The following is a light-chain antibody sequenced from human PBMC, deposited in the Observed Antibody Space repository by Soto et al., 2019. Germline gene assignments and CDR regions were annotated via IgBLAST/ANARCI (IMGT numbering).Light chain of an antibody. Sequence: EIVMTQSPVSLPVTPGEPASFFCRSSQSLLHSDGYNYLHWYLQKPGQSPQLLIYVASNRASGVPDRFSGSGSGTDFTLKISRVEAEDVGVYYCFQALEVHLTFGGGTKVDIK. V-gene: IGKV2-28*01. CDR3: FQALEVHLT. CDR2: VAS. CDR1: QSLLHSDGYNY. J-gene: IGKJ4*01.